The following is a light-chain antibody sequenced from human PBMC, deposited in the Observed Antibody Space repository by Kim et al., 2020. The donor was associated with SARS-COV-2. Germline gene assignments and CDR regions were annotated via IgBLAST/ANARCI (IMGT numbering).Light chain of an antibody. CDR3: QSADSRGTYYV. CDR2: RDT. CDR1: ALADQY. Sequence: SPGQTARITCSGDALADQYAYWYQQKPGQAPVMVIYRDTERPSGIPGRFSGSSSGTTVTLTISGVQAEDEADYYCQSADSRGTYYVFGTGTKVTVL. V-gene: IGLV3-25*03. J-gene: IGLJ1*01.